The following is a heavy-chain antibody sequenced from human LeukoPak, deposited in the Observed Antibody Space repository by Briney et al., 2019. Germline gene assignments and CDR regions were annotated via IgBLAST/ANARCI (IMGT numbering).Heavy chain of an antibody. CDR1: GYSFPTYW. Sequence: GESLKISCEGSGYSFPTYWIAWVRQMPGKGLEWMGIIFPINSDARYSPSFQGQVTISADKSISTAYLQWSSLKASDTAMYYCARGSPPDYWGQGTLVTVSS. CDR3: ARGSPPDY. CDR2: IFPINSDA. V-gene: IGHV5-51*01. J-gene: IGHJ4*02.